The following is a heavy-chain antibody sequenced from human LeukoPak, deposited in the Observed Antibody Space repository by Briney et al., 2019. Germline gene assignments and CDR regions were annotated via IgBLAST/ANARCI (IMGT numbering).Heavy chain of an antibody. CDR2: INHSGST. D-gene: IGHD5-18*01. Sequence: PSETLSLTCAVYGGSFSGYYWSWIRQPPGKGLEWIGEINHSGSTNYNASLKSRVTVSVDSSKNQFSLRLSPVTAADTAVYYCAPRGDIEHSYGYGKWFDPWGQGTRVTVSS. V-gene: IGHV4-34*01. CDR1: GGSFSGYY. CDR3: APRGDIEHSYGYGKWFDP. J-gene: IGHJ5*02.